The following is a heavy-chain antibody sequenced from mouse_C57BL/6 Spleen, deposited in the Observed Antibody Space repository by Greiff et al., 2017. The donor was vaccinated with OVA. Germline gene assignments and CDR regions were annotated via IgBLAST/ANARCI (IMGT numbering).Heavy chain of an antibody. CDR2: ISTKANGYTT. D-gene: IGHD1-1*01. CDR1: GFTFTDYY. J-gene: IGHJ2*01. CDR3: SRYMGYDGSCDY. V-gene: IGHV7-3*01. Sequence: EVQLVESGGGLVQPGGSLSLSCAASGFTFTDYYMSWFRQPPGKALEWLGFISTKANGYTTDYSASVKGRFTISRDNFQSILYLQMNALRAEDSATYYCSRYMGYDGSCDYWGQGTTLTVSS.